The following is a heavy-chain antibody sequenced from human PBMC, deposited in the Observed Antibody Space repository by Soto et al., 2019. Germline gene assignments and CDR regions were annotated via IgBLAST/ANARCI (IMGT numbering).Heavy chain of an antibody. J-gene: IGHJ4*02. CDR2: IYYSGRT. Sequence: QVQLQESGPGLVKPSETLSLTCTGSGGSISRYYWSWIRQPPGKGLEWIGYIYYSGRTNYNPSLKSRLYISVDTSKNQFSLYLSSVTGADTALSYCARAPRFTGYCLDYWGQGTLVTFSS. CDR1: GGSISRYY. CDR3: ARAPRFTGYCLDY. D-gene: IGHD3-9*01. V-gene: IGHV4-59*01.